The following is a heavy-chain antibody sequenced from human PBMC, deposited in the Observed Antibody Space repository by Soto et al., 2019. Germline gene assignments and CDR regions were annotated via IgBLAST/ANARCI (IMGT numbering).Heavy chain of an antibody. D-gene: IGHD2-2*02. J-gene: IGHJ4*02. CDR3: AADTRSYLDTRSFDY. CDR2: IVVGSGNT. CDR1: GFTFTSSA. V-gene: IGHV1-58*01. Sequence: GASVKVSCKASGFTFTSSAVQWVRQARGQRLEWIGWIVVGSGNTNYAQKFQERVTITRDMSTSTAYMELSSLRSEDTAVYYCAADTRSYLDTRSFDYWGQGTLVTVSS.